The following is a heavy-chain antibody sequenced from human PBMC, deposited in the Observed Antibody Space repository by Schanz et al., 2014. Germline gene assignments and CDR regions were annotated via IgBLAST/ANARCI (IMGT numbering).Heavy chain of an antibody. CDR1: GASTNSKSHH. CDR3: ARQSGSWYFDS. CDR2: VSYTGRT. V-gene: IGHV4-39*01. D-gene: IGHD6-13*01. J-gene: IGHJ4*02. Sequence: QLQLQESGPGLVKPSETLSLTCSVSGASTNSKSHHWGWIRQPPGKGLQWIGTVSYTGRTYDNASLKSRRMISIATSTNQSSRRLNSVTAADTAVYYCARQSGSWYFDSWGQGVLVTVSS.